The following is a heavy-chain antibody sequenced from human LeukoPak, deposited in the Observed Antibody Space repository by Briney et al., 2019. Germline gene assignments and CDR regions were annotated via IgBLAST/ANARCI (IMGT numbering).Heavy chain of an antibody. CDR3: ARATPASGSYENGDY. J-gene: IGHJ4*02. CDR1: GYTFTIYA. D-gene: IGHD1-26*01. Sequence: ASVTVSCKASGYTFTIYAMIWVRQAPGHRLEGMGWINTNTGNPTYAQGFTGRFVFSLDTSVSTAYLQISSLKAEDTAVYYGARATPASGSYENGDYWGQGTLVTVSS. CDR2: INTNTGNP. V-gene: IGHV7-4-1*02.